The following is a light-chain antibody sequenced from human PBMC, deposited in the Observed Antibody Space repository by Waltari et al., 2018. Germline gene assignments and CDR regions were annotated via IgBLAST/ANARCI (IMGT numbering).Light chain of an antibody. CDR1: SSAVGGYNY. V-gene: IGLV2-14*03. CDR2: DVS. CDR3: SSYISSSTLEV. J-gene: IGLJ3*02. Sequence: QSALTQPASVSGSPGQSITIPCTGTSSAVGGYNYVSWYQQHPAKAPKLMIFDVSNPPSGVSNRFAGSKSSNTASLTISGLQAEDDADYYCSSYISSSTLEVFGGGTRLTVL.